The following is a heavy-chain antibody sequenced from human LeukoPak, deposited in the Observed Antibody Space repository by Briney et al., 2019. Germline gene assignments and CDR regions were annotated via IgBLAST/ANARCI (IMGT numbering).Heavy chain of an antibody. J-gene: IGHJ4*02. Sequence: GGSLRLSCAASGFTFNNDWINWVRQATGKGLEWVGCINSKGSGGAAAYDTPVKGRFTISRDDSEDTLYLQMNSLQTEDTAVYYCATDHRTIYGVVFPDYWGQGTPVTVSS. D-gene: IGHD3-3*01. CDR2: INSKGSGGAA. CDR1: GFTFNNDW. CDR3: ATDHRTIYGVVFPDY. V-gene: IGHV3-15*01.